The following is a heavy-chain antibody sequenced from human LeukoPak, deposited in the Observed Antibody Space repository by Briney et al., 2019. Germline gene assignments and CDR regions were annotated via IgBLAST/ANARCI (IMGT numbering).Heavy chain of an antibody. D-gene: IGHD2-15*01. CDR1: GFAFGSEA. Sequence: GGSLRLSCAVSGFAFGSEAMSWVRQSPARGLEWVASISPGGGTTYYADYVKGRFTISRDNSKNTLYLQMNSLRAEDTAVYYCAKDPRGYCSGGSCYLNYYYYYYMDVWGKGTTVTVSS. V-gene: IGHV3-23*01. J-gene: IGHJ6*03. CDR2: ISPGGGTT. CDR3: AKDPRGYCSGGSCYLNYYYYYYMDV.